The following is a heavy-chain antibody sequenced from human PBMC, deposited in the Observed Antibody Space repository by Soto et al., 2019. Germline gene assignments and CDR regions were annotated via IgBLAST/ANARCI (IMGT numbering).Heavy chain of an antibody. V-gene: IGHV3-33*06. D-gene: IGHD5-12*01. CDR2: IWYDGSNK. J-gene: IGHJ4*02. CDR1: GFTFSSYG. Sequence: HPGGSLRLSCAASGFTFSSYGMHWVRQAPGKGLEWVAVIWYDGSNKYYADSVQGRFTISRDDSRSIAYLQMNSLKSEDTAVYYSTKDYSDNDYLFSWGQGTLVTVSS. CDR3: TKDYSDNDYLFS.